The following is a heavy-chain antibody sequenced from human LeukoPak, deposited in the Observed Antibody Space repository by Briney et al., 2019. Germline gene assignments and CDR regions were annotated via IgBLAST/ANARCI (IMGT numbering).Heavy chain of an antibody. CDR3: GRGGTRGTVDY. D-gene: IGHD2-15*01. CDR2: ISSSSSYI. CDR1: GFTFSSYS. Sequence: SGGSLRLSCAASGFTFSSYSMNWVRQAPGEGLEWVSSISSSSSYIYYADSVKGRFSISRDNARNTLYLEMNSLRVEDTAVYYCGRGGTRGTVDYWGQGTPVTVSS. V-gene: IGHV3-21*06. J-gene: IGHJ4*02.